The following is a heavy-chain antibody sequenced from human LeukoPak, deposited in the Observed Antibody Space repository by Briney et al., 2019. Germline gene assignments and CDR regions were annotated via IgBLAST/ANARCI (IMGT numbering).Heavy chain of an antibody. D-gene: IGHD6-19*01. V-gene: IGHV3-43*02. Sequence: GGSLRLSCAASGFTFGDYAMHWGRQAPGKGLEWVSLIRGDGRTTSYAGSVKGRFTISRDNSKHSLYLQMSSLRGEDTAMYYCAKDAVAGTWLHYWGQGTLVTVSS. CDR1: GFTFGDYA. CDR2: IRGDGRTT. J-gene: IGHJ4*02. CDR3: AKDAVAGTWLHY.